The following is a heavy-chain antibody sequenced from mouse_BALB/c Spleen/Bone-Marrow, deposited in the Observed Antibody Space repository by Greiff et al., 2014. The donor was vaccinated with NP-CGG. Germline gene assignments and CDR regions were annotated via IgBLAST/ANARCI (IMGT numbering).Heavy chain of an antibody. CDR3: ARGMAYGNYVWLAY. J-gene: IGHJ3*01. CDR1: GYTFTDYN. CDR2: IYPYNGGT. Sequence: EVKLLESGPELVKPGASVKISCKASGYTFTDYNMHWVKQSHGKSLDWIGYIYPYNGGTGYNQKFKSKATLTVDNSSSTAYMELRSLTSEDSAVYYCARGMAYGNYVWLAYWGQGTLVTVSA. V-gene: IGHV1S29*02. D-gene: IGHD2-1*01.